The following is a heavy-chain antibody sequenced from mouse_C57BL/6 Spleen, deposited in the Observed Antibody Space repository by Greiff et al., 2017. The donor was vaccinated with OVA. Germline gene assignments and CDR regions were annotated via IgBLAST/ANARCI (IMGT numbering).Heavy chain of an antibody. D-gene: IGHD2-5*01. CDR3: ARGDYSNYEGYFDV. Sequence: VQLQESGAELARPGASVKLSCKASGYTFTSYGISWVKQRTGQGLEWIGEIYPRSGNTYYNEKFKGKATLTADKSSSTAYMELRSLTSEDSAVYFCARGDYSNYEGYFDVWGTGTTVTVSS. CDR1: GYTFTSYG. V-gene: IGHV1-81*01. J-gene: IGHJ1*03. CDR2: IYPRSGNT.